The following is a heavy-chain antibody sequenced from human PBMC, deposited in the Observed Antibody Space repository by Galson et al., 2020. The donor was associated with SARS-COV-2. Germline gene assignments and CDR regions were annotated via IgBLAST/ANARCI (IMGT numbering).Heavy chain of an antibody. CDR1: GFIFANYG. J-gene: IGHJ2*01. CDR2: ISSGSGFI. V-gene: IGHV3-21*01. Sequence: GGSLSLSCAASGFIFANYGINWVRQAPGKGLEWVSYISSGSGFIYYADSMRGRFTISRDDAKNSVFLEMNSLSADDTAAYLCARRAEGVVVEPRQADGYFDLWGRGTLVTVSA. CDR3: ARRAEGVVVEPRQADGYFDL. D-gene: IGHD2-15*01.